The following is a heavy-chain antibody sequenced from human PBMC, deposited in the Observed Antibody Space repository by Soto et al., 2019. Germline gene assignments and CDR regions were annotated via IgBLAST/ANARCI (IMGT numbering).Heavy chain of an antibody. Sequence: PGESLKISCKGSGYSFTSYWIGWVRQMPGKGLEWMGIIYPGDSDTRYSPSFQGQVTISADKSISTAYLQWSSLKASDTAMYYCASRLRSGYYYPRDAFDIWGQGTMVTVPS. CDR1: GYSFTSYW. J-gene: IGHJ3*02. D-gene: IGHD3-3*01. CDR3: ASRLRSGYYYPRDAFDI. V-gene: IGHV5-51*01. CDR2: IYPGDSDT.